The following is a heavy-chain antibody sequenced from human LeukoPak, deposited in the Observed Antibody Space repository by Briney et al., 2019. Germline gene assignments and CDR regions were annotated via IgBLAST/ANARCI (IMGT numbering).Heavy chain of an antibody. CDR2: INHSGST. Sequence: SVTLSLTCAVYGGSFSGYYWSWIRQPPRKGLEWIGEINHSGSTNYNPSLKSRVTISVDTSKNQFSLKLSSVTAADTAVYYCARVRATGAFDIWGQGTMVTVSS. J-gene: IGHJ3*02. D-gene: IGHD1-14*01. CDR1: GGSFSGYY. CDR3: ARVRATGAFDI. V-gene: IGHV4-34*01.